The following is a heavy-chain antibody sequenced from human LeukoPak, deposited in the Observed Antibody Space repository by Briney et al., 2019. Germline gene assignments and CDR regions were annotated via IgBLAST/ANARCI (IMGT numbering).Heavy chain of an antibody. J-gene: IGHJ1*01. CDR1: GGSISSYY. D-gene: IGHD2-15*01. Sequence: SETLSLTCTVSGGSISSYYWSWIRQPPGKGLEWIGYIYYSGTTNYNPSLKSRVTISVDTSKNQFSLKLSSVTAADTAVYYCAREDYCSGGSCYSGHFQHWGQGTLVTVSS. V-gene: IGHV4-59*01. CDR2: IYYSGTT. CDR3: AREDYCSGGSCYSGHFQH.